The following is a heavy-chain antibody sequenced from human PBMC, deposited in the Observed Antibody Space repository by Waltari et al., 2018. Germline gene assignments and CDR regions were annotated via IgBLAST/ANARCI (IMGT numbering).Heavy chain of an antibody. CDR2: VQYTGRS. Sequence: QLQLQESGPGLVKPSGTLSLRCTVSGDSMSSTDWWSWVRQSQQKGLEWIGQVQYTGRSNYNPSFASRVTVSIDTSNNQFTLKLTSATAADTAMYYCARDRGRGIYLDTWGPGMQVTVSP. CDR1: GDSMSSTDW. J-gene: IGHJ5*02. CDR3: ARDRGRGIYLDT. D-gene: IGHD2-15*01. V-gene: IGHV4-4*02.